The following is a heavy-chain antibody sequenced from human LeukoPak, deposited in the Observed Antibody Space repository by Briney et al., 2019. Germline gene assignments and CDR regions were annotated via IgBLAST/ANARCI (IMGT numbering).Heavy chain of an antibody. Sequence: PSETLSLTCAVYGGSFSGYYWSWIRQPPGKGLEWIGKINHSGSTNYNPSLKGRVTISVDTSKNQFSLKLSSVTAADTAVYYCARAKDPAQGDYWGQGTLVTVSS. J-gene: IGHJ4*02. V-gene: IGHV4-34*01. CDR1: GGSFSGYY. CDR2: INHSGST. CDR3: ARAKDPAQGDY.